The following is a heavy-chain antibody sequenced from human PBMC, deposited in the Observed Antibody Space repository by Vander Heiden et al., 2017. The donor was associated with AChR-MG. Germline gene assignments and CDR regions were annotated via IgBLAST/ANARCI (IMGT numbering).Heavy chain of an antibody. J-gene: IGHJ4*02. CDR2: ISWNSGSI. D-gene: IGHD4-17*01. CDR1: GFTFDDYA. CDR3: AKGARSTVTKWIDY. Sequence: EVQLVESGGGLVQPGRSLRLSCAASGFTFDDYAMHWVRQAPGKGLEWVPGISWNSGSIGYADSVKGRFTISRDNAKNSLYLQMNSLRAEDTALYYCAKGARSTVTKWIDYWGQGTLVTVSS. V-gene: IGHV3-9*01.